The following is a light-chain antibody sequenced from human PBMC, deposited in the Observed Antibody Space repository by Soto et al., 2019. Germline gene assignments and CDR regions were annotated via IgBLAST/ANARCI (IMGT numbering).Light chain of an antibody. J-gene: IGKJ1*01. CDR3: KHCYSNPS. V-gene: IGKV4-1*01. CDR2: WAS. Sequence: DIVVTQSPDSLAVSLGERATINCKSSQTILYRSNNKNYLAWYQHKPGQPPKMLIYWASTRVSGVPDRFSGSGDGTDFTLTISGLQAEDVAVYYCKHCYSNPSFGQGTKVEVK. CDR1: QTILYRSNNKNY.